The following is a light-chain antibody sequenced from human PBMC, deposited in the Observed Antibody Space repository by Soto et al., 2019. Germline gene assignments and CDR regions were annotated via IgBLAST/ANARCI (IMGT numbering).Light chain of an antibody. J-gene: IGLJ3*02. CDR1: SSNIGAGYD. V-gene: IGLV1-40*01. CDR3: HSYVRTLRGRL. CDR2: GNT. Sequence: QSVLTQPPSVSGAPGQRVTISCTGSSSNIGAGYDVHWYQQLPGAAPKLLIFGNTNRPSGVPDRFSGSRSGTSASLAISGLHAEDEADYYCHSYVRTLRGRLFVRGT.